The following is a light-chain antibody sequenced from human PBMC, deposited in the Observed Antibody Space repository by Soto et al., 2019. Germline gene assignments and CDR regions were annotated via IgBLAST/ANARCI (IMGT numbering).Light chain of an antibody. Sequence: DIQMTQSPSTLSASVGDRVTITCRASQSIGRWLAWYQQKPGKAPKLLIYDGSSLESGVPSRFSGSGSGTEFTLTISSLQPDDFATYYCQQYNSYWTFGQGTKVDIK. V-gene: IGKV1-5*01. J-gene: IGKJ1*01. CDR2: DGS. CDR3: QQYNSYWT. CDR1: QSIGRW.